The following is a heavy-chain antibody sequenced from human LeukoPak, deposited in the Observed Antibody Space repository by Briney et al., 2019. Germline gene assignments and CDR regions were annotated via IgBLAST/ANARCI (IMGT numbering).Heavy chain of an antibody. CDR1: GGTFSTYA. J-gene: IGHJ4*02. D-gene: IGHD3-10*01. CDR2: IIPLFGTA. V-gene: IGHV1-69*05. CDR3: ARVFARGGEISGSYYYY. Sequence: SVKVSCKASGGTFSTYAVNWVRQAPGQGLEWMGGIIPLFGTANYAQKFQGRVTITTEESTSPAYMELSRLRSEDTAIYYCARVFARGGEISGSYYYYWGQGTLVTVSS.